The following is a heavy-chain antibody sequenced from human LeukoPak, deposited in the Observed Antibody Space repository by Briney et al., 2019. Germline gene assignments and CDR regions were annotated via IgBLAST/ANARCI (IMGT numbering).Heavy chain of an antibody. D-gene: IGHD5-12*01. V-gene: IGHV1-69*05. CDR2: IIPIFGTA. CDR3: ATTSGYDSHFQH. J-gene: IGHJ1*01. Sequence: ASVKVSCKACGGTFSSYAISWVRQAPGQGLEWMGRIIPIFGTANYAQKFQGRVTITTDESTSTAYMELSSLRSEDTAVYYCATTSGYDSHFQHWGQGTLVTVSS. CDR1: GGTFSSYA.